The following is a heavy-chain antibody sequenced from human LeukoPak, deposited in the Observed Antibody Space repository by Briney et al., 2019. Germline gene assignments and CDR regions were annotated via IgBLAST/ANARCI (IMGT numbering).Heavy chain of an antibody. D-gene: IGHD5-18*01. V-gene: IGHV3-48*01. CDR3: AKPYTAMVNFDY. CDR2: ISSSGSTI. CDR1: GFTVSSNY. J-gene: IGHJ4*02. Sequence: GGSLRLSCAASGFTVSSNYMSWVRQAPGKGLEWVSYISSSGSTIYYADSVKGRFTISRDNSKNTLYLQMNSLRAEDTAVYYCAKPYTAMVNFDYWGQGTLVTASS.